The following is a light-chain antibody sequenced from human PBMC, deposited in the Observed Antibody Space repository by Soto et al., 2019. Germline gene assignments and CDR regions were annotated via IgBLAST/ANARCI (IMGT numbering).Light chain of an antibody. J-gene: IGKJ1*01. Sequence: EIVLTQSPGTLSLSPGERATFSCRASQTVSQDYLAWFQHKPGRAPRLLMFSATSRAAGIPDRFSGSGSGTDFTLTISRLEPEDFAVYYCQQYGSSPSTFGQGTKVDIK. V-gene: IGKV3-20*01. CDR1: QTVSQDY. CDR2: SAT. CDR3: QQYGSSPST.